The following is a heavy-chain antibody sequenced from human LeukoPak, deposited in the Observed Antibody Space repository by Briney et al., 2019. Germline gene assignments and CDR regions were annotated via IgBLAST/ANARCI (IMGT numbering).Heavy chain of an antibody. CDR3: ARRAAAVGTYYMDV. Sequence: ASETLSLTCTVSGGSISPYYWNWIRQPPGKGLNWIGYIYYSGGTNYNDSLKSRVTISVDTSQNQFSLRLSSMTAADTAVYYCARRAAAVGTYYMDVWGKGTTVTVSS. CDR1: GGSISPYY. CDR2: IYYSGGT. V-gene: IGHV4-59*01. J-gene: IGHJ6*03. D-gene: IGHD6-13*01.